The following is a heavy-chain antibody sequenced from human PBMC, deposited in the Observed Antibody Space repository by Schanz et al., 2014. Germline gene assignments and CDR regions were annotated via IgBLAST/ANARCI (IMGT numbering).Heavy chain of an antibody. V-gene: IGHV3-23*01. CDR3: ANNWNLDY. CDR2: INTGVNT. Sequence: DVQLLESGGGLVQPGGSLRLSCAASGFTFTNYAMSWVRQAPGKGLEWVSAINTGVNTYYADSVRGRFTMSRDNSKNTLYLQMNSLRAGDAAVYYCANNWNLDYWGQGTLVNVSS. J-gene: IGHJ4*02. D-gene: IGHD1-20*01. CDR1: GFTFTNYA.